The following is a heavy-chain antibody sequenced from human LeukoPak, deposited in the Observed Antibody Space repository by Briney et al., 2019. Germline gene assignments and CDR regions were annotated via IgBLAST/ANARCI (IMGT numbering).Heavy chain of an antibody. J-gene: IGHJ4*02. CDR2: IWYGGSNK. CDR3: ARDLKAVAGRGCDY. D-gene: IGHD6-19*01. V-gene: IGHV3-33*01. CDR1: GFTFSSYG. Sequence: PGGSLRLSCAASGFTFSSYGMHWVRQAPGKGLEWVAVIWYGGSNKYYADSVKGRFTISRDNSKNTLYLQMNSLRAEDTAVYYCARDLKAVAGRGCDYWGQGTLVTVSS.